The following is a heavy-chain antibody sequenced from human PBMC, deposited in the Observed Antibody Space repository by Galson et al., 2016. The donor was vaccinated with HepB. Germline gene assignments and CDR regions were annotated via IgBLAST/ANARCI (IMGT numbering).Heavy chain of an antibody. D-gene: IGHD1-14*01. CDR2: IYGGGIT. CDR3: AGEPGVPNGMDI. V-gene: IGHV3-53*01. CDR1: GFIVSSNY. J-gene: IGHJ6*02. Sequence: SLRLSCAASGFIVSSNYMSWVRQAPGKGLEWVSVIYGGGITYYADSAKGRFTIARDNSKNTVNLQMNSLGGEDTAVYYCAGEPGVPNGMDIWGQGTTVTVSS.